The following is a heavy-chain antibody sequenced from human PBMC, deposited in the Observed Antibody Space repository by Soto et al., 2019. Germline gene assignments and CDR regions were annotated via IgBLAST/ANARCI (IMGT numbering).Heavy chain of an antibody. V-gene: IGHV1-69*01. D-gene: IGHD3-10*01. J-gene: IGHJ6*02. CDR3: AAELGFGKLSVV. CDR1: GDTFKKCV. Sequence: QVQVVQSGVEARRPGSSVKVSCKASGDTFKKCVISWVRQAPGQGLEWMGGIIPLFGTTDFAQRFPGRLTITTYESTTTDYMELSRLRSEDTATYYCAAELGFGKLSVVWGQGTTVIVSS. CDR2: IIPLFGTT.